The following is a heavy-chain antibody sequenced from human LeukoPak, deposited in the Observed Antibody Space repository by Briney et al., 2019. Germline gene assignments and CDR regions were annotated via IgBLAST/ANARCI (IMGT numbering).Heavy chain of an antibody. CDR3: ARHRTDYYYYGMDV. Sequence: SETLSLTCTVSDGSISSSSYYWGWIRQPPGKGLEWIGSIYYSGSTYYNPSLKGRVTISVDTSKNQFSLKLSSVTAADTAVYYCARHRTDYYYYGMDVWGQGTTVTVSS. J-gene: IGHJ6*02. CDR2: IYYSGST. CDR1: DGSISSSSYY. V-gene: IGHV4-39*01.